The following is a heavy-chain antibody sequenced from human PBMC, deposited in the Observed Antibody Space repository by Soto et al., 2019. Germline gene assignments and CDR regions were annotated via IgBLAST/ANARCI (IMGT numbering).Heavy chain of an antibody. CDR2: INHSGST. V-gene: IGHV4-34*01. D-gene: IGHD5-18*01. J-gene: IGHJ4*02. CDR3: ASREVDTPMVNYS. CDR1: GGSFSGYY. Sequence: SETLSLTCAVYGGSFSGYYWSWIRQPPGKGLEWIGEINHSGSTNYNPSLKSRVTLSVDTSKNQFSLKLRSVTAADTAVYYCASREVDTPMVNYSWGQGTLVTVSS.